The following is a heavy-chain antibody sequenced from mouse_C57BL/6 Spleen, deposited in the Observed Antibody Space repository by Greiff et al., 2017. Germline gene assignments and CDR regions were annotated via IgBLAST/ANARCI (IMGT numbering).Heavy chain of an antibody. V-gene: IGHV1-18*01. CDR3: ERGLLQAMDY. CDR2: INPNNGGT. Sequence: DVHLVESGPELVKPGASVKISCKASGYTFTDYNMDWVKQSHGKSLEWIGDINPNNGGTIYNQKFKGKATLTVDKSSSPAYMELRSLTSEDTAVYDGERGLLQAMDYWGQGTSVTVSS. D-gene: IGHD2-3*01. CDR1: GYTFTDYN. J-gene: IGHJ4*01.